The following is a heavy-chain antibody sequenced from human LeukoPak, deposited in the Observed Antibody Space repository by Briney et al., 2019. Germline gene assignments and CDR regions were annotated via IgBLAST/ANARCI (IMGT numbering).Heavy chain of an antibody. CDR3: ARERIERYTYASSDFDY. J-gene: IGHJ4*02. D-gene: IGHD5-18*01. CDR1: GYSISSDYY. Sequence: SETLSLTCTVSGYSISSDYYWGWIRPPPGKGLEWIAIVSHSGSTYYNPSLKSRVTISVDTSKNQFSLKVTSVTAADTALYYCARERIERYTYASSDFDYWGRGTLVTVSS. CDR2: VSHSGST. V-gene: IGHV4-38-2*02.